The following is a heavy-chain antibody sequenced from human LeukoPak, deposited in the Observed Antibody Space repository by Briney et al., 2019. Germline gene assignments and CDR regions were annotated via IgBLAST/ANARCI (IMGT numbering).Heavy chain of an antibody. Sequence: KTGGSLRLSCAASGFTFSSYSMNWVRQAPGKGLEWVSSISSSSSHIYYADSVKGRFTISRDNAKNSLFLQMNSLTAEDAAVYYCARGPTRCSSTSCHPAWFDPWGLGTLVTVSS. CDR1: GFTFSSYS. D-gene: IGHD2-2*01. CDR3: ARGPTRCSSTSCHPAWFDP. CDR2: ISSSSSHI. J-gene: IGHJ5*02. V-gene: IGHV3-21*01.